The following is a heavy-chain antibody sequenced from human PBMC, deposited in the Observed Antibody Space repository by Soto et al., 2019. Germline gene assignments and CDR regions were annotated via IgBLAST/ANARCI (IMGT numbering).Heavy chain of an antibody. V-gene: IGHV1-69*06. CDR3: AGDYGGNSVKYFDY. Sequence: SVKVSCKASGGTFSSYAISWVRQAPGQGLEWMGGIIPIFGTANYAQKFQGRVTITADKSTSTAYMELSSLRSEDTAVYYCAGDYGGNSVKYFDYWGQGTLVTVSS. J-gene: IGHJ4*02. CDR2: IIPIFGTA. CDR1: GGTFSSYA. D-gene: IGHD4-17*01.